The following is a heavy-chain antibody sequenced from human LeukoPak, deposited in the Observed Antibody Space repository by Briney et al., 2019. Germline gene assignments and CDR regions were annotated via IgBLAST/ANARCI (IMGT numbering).Heavy chain of an antibody. J-gene: IGHJ4*02. CDR1: GGSISSYY. Sequence: PSETLSLTCTVSGGSISSYYWSWLRQPPGKGLEWIGYIYYSGSTNYNPSLKGRVTISVDTSKNQFSLKLSSVTAADTAVYYCALRIAAAGKFDYWGQGTLVTVSS. CDR2: IYYSGST. V-gene: IGHV4-59*01. D-gene: IGHD6-13*01. CDR3: ALRIAAAGKFDY.